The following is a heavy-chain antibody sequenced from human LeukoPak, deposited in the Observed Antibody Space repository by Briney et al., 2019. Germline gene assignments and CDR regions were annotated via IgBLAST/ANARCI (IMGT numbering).Heavy chain of an antibody. J-gene: IGHJ6*03. CDR3: AKHWSYCSTTSCFFNYYYYYMDV. V-gene: IGHV3-7*03. D-gene: IGHD2-2*01. CDR2: IKQHGSEK. Sequence: GGSLRLSCAASGFTFSSHWMTWVRQAPGKGLEWVANIKQHGSEKYYVDSVKGRFTISRDSAKNSLYLQMNSLRAEDTAVYYCAKHWSYCSTTSCFFNYYYYYMDVWGKGTTVTVSS. CDR1: GFTFSSHW.